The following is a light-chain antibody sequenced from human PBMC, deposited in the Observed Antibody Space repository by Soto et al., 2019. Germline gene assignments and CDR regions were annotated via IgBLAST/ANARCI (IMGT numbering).Light chain of an antibody. Sequence: QSVLTQPPSASGTPGQRVTISCSGRNSNIGSNTVNWYQQLPGTAPKLLIYSNYDRPSGVPDRFSGSTSGTSASLVIRGLQSEDEADYYCAAWDDILNGYVFGGGTKLTVL. CDR2: SNY. CDR1: NSNIGSNT. CDR3: AAWDDILNGYV. V-gene: IGLV1-44*01. J-gene: IGLJ1*01.